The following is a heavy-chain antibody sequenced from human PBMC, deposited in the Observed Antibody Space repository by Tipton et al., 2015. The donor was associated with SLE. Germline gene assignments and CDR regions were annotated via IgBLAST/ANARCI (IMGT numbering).Heavy chain of an antibody. V-gene: IGHV4-59*01. D-gene: IGHD6-19*01. CDR2: IYYSGST. CDR1: GGSISSYY. J-gene: IGHJ2*01. Sequence: GLVKPSETLSLTCTVSGGSISSYYWSWIRQPPGKGLEWIGYIYYSGSTNYNPSLKSRVTISVDTSKNQFSLKLSSVTAADTAVYYCARDRRSGWSYWYFDLWGRGTLVTVSS. CDR3: ARDRRSGWSYWYFDL.